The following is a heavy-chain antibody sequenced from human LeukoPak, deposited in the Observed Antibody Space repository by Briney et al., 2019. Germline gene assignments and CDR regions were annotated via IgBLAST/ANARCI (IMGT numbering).Heavy chain of an antibody. CDR1: GGSVSSCGYY. J-gene: IGHJ6*03. CDR2: IYYSGST. CDR3: ERAYDYGVHYYYYYYMDV. V-gene: IGHV4-31*03. D-gene: IGHD4-17*01. Sequence: SETLSLTCTVSGGSVSSCGYYWSWIRQHPGKGLEWIGYIYYSGSTYYNPSLKSRVTISVDTSKNQFSLKLSSVTAADTAVHYCERAYDYGVHYYYYYYMDVWGKGTTVTVSS.